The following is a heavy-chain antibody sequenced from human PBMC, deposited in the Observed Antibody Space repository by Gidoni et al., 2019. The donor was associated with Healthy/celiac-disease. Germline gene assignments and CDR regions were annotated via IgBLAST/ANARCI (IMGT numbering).Heavy chain of an antibody. V-gene: IGHV2-26*01. CDR2: IFSNDEK. D-gene: IGHD3-22*01. CDR3: ARMDSSGYPSAFDI. J-gene: IGHJ3*02. CDR1: LSNARMG. Sequence: LSNARMGVSWIRQPPGKALEWLAHIFSNDEKSGSTSLNSRLTISKDTSKSQVVLTMTNMDPVDTATYYCARMDSSGYPSAFDIWGQGTMVTVSS.